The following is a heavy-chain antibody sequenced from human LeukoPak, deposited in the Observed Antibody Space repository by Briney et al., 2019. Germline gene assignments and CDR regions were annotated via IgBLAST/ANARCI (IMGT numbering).Heavy chain of an antibody. V-gene: IGHV4-4*07. J-gene: IGHJ4*02. D-gene: IGHD3-3*01. CDR1: GGSISSYY. CDR2: IYTSGST. CDR3: ARGPPDGYDFWSADTSDDY. Sequence: SETLSLTCTVSGGSISSYYWSWIRQPAGKGLEWIGRIYTSGSTNYNPSLKSRVTMSVDTSKNQFSLKLSSVTAADTAVYYCARGPPDGYDFWSADTSDDYWGQGTLVTVSS.